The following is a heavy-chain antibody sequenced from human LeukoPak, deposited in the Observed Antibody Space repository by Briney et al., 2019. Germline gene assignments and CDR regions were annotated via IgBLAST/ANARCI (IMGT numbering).Heavy chain of an antibody. CDR1: GGSINSYY. V-gene: IGHV4-59*01. J-gene: IGHJ5*02. Sequence: PSETLSLTCTVSGGSINSYYWSWIRQPPGKGLEWIGYIYYSGSTNYNPSLKSRVTISIETSKNQCSLKMSSVTAADTAVYYCARARDGHINNWFDPWGQGTLVTVSS. CDR3: ARARDGHINNWFDP. D-gene: IGHD5-24*01. CDR2: IYYSGST.